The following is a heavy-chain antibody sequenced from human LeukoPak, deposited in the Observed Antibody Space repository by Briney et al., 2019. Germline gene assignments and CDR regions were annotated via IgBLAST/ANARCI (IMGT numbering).Heavy chain of an antibody. D-gene: IGHD3-9*01. CDR2: IYYSGST. V-gene: IGHV4-59*01. J-gene: IGHJ6*02. Sequence: SETLSLTCTVSGGSISSYYWSWIRQPPGKGLEWIGYIYYSGSTNYNPSLKSRVTISVDTSKNQFSLKLSSVTAADTAVYYCARGKAGEFDWLLYYYGVDVWGQGTTVTVSS. CDR3: ARGKAGEFDWLLYYYGVDV. CDR1: GGSISSYY.